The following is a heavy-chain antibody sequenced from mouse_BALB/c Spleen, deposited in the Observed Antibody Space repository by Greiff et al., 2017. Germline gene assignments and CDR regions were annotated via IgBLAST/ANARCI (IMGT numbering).Heavy chain of an antibody. CDR2: ISYSGST. Sequence: EVKLVESGPGLVKPSQSLSLTCTVTGYSITSDYAWNWIRQFPGNKLEWMGYISYSGSTSYNPSLKSRISITRDTSKNQFFLQLNSVTTEDTATYYCARSDGYYSFAYWGQGTLVTVSA. CDR3: ARSDGYYSFAY. D-gene: IGHD2-3*01. CDR1: GYSITSDYA. J-gene: IGHJ3*01. V-gene: IGHV3-2*02.